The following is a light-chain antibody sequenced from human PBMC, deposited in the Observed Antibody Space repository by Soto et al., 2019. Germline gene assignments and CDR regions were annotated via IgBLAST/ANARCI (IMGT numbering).Light chain of an antibody. CDR2: GAS. CDR1: QSVSSN. CDR3: HQYNNWPPWT. J-gene: IGKJ1*01. V-gene: IGKV3D-15*01. Sequence: EIVLTQSPATLSVSPGERSTLSFRASQSVSSNLSWYQHKPGQAPRLLIYGASNRATGIPDRFSGSGSGTDFTLTISGLHSEDFAVYYCHQYNNWPPWTFGPGTKVDI.